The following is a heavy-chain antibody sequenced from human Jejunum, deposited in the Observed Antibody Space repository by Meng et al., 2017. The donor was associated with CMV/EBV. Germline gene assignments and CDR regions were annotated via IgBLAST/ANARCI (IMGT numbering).Heavy chain of an antibody. CDR1: FIFGDYW. Sequence: FIFGDYWMSWVRQAPGKGLAWVANITGDGSAKYSADSVKGRFTIARDNAKWTLYLQMTSLRVEDTAVYYCAKWVVPPGVGYGLDVWGQGTAVTVSS. CDR2: ITGDGSAK. V-gene: IGHV3-7*01. CDR3: AKWVVPPGVGYGLDV. D-gene: IGHD2-2*01. J-gene: IGHJ6*02.